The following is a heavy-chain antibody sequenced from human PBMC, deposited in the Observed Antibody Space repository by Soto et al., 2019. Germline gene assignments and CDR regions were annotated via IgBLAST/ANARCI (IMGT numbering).Heavy chain of an antibody. D-gene: IGHD3-10*01. V-gene: IGHV4-59*08. Sequence: QVQLQESGPGLVKPSETLSLTCTVSGRSMDGRNCAWIRQPPGKGLEWLGYVYYDGGSSYNPSVKSRLTLSMDTSKSQFSLRLRSVTAADTAVYYCVRQGIGNLHGLVDVWGRGTTVTVSS. CDR1: GRSMDGRN. J-gene: IGHJ6*02. CDR2: VYYDGGS. CDR3: VRQGIGNLHGLVDV.